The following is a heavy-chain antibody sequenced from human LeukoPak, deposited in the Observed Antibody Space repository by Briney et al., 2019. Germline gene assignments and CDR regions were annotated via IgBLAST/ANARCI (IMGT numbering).Heavy chain of an antibody. Sequence: GGSLRLSCAASGFTVSNNYMSWVRQAPGKGLEWVSTISGSGGNTYYADSVKGRFTISRDNSENTLYLQMNSLRAEDTAVYYCASGELLLFTYWGQGTLVTVSS. D-gene: IGHD3-10*01. CDR2: ISGSGGNT. CDR1: GFTVSNNY. J-gene: IGHJ4*02. V-gene: IGHV3-23*01. CDR3: ASGELLLFTY.